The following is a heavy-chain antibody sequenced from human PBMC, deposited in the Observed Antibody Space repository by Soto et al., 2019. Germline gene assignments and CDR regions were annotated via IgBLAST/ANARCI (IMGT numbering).Heavy chain of an antibody. CDR1: GFTFSSYA. J-gene: IGHJ6*02. CDR3: ARAKWELQYYYSGMDV. V-gene: IGHV3-30-3*01. Sequence: GGSLRLSCAASGFTFSSYAMHWVRQAPGKGLEWVAVISYDGSNKYYADSVKGRFTISRDNSKNTLYLQMNSLRAEDTAVYYCARAKWELQYYYSGMDVWGQGTTVTVSS. CDR2: ISYDGSNK. D-gene: IGHD1-26*01.